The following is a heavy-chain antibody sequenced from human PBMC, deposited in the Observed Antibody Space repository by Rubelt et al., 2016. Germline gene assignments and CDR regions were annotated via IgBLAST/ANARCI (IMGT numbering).Heavy chain of an antibody. Sequence: EVQLVQSGAEMKKPGESLRISCKASGYTFTHYWIGWVRQMPGKGLEWMGIIFPGDSDSRYSPSFEGQVTISVDRSLSTVYLQWGSLRASDTAVYYCARLGSYGFSPSRDNWINPWGQGTLVTVSS. CDR3: ARLGSYGFSPSRDNWINP. J-gene: IGHJ5*02. CDR2: IFPGDSDS. V-gene: IGHV5-51*01. D-gene: IGHD5-18*01. CDR1: GYTFTHYW.